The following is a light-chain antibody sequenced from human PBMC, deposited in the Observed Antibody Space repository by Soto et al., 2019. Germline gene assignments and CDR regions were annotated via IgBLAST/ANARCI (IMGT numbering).Light chain of an antibody. Sequence: DIQMTQSPASLSVSVGDRVTITCRASQSINNYLNWYLQRPGQAPQLLIRSASTLQRGVPSRFSGSGSRTEFTLTTADLQPDDFGTYFCQQSLTMPITFGLGTRLDIK. V-gene: IGKV1-39*01. CDR2: SAS. CDR1: QSINNY. CDR3: QQSLTMPIT. J-gene: IGKJ5*01.